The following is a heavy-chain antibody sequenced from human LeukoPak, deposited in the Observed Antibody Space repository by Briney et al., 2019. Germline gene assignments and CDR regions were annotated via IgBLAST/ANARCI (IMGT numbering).Heavy chain of an antibody. J-gene: IGHJ4*02. CDR3: TTEDYGDYVPDY. CDR2: IKSKTDGGTT. CDR1: GFTFSKAW. Sequence: GGSLRLSCAASGFTFSKAWVSWVRQAPGKGVEWVGQIKSKTDGGTTDYAATVKGRFTISRDDSKNSLYLLMKSLKTEDTAVYYCTTEDYGDYVPDYWGQGTLVTVSS. D-gene: IGHD4-17*01. V-gene: IGHV3-15*01.